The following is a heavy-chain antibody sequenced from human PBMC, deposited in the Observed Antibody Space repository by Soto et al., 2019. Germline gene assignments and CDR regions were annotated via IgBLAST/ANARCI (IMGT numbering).Heavy chain of an antibody. D-gene: IGHD3-9*01. CDR2: INPNSGGT. CDR3: ARAPPFVLRYFDWLARNWFDP. Sequence: VASVKVSCKASGYTFTGYYMHWVRQAPGQGLEWMGWINPNSGGTNYAQKFQGRVTMTRDTSISTAYMELSRLRSDDTAVYYCARAPPFVLRYFDWLARNWFDPWGQGTLVTVSS. V-gene: IGHV1-2*02. CDR1: GYTFTGYY. J-gene: IGHJ5*02.